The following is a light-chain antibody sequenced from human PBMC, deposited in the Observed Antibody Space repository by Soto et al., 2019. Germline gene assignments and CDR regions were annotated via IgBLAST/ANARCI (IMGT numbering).Light chain of an antibody. Sequence: ESVLTQSPGTLSLSPGERATLSCRASHSVTGNNLAWYQKRPGQAPRLLIYDGSSRATGISDRFSGSGSGTDFTLTISRLEPEDVAVYYCQQYGTSPGTFGQGTKLEI. CDR1: HSVTGNN. J-gene: IGKJ2*01. CDR3: QQYGTSPGT. CDR2: DGS. V-gene: IGKV3-20*01.